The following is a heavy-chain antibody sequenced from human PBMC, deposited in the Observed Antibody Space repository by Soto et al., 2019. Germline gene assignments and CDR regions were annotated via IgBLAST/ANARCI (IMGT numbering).Heavy chain of an antibody. CDR1: GFTFSSYG. Sequence: ESGGGVVQPGRSLRLSCAASGFTFSSYGMHWVRQAPGKGLEWVAVIWYDGSNKYYADSVKGRFTISRDNSKNTLYLQMNSLRAEDTAVYYCARIPGYCSSTSCRNYYYYGMDVWGQGTTVTVSS. J-gene: IGHJ6*02. CDR3: ARIPGYCSSTSCRNYYYYGMDV. CDR2: IWYDGSNK. D-gene: IGHD2-2*01. V-gene: IGHV3-33*01.